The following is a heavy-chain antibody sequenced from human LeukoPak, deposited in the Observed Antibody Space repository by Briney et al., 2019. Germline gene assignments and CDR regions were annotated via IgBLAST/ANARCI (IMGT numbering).Heavy chain of an antibody. CDR2: IYYSGST. Sequence: SENLSRTCTVSGGSISSHYWSWIRKPPGKGLEWIGYIYYSGSTNYNPSLKSRVTISVDTSKNQFSLKLSSVTAADTAVYYCARYVWGSYPTFEDYWGQGTLVTVSS. J-gene: IGHJ4*02. CDR1: GGSISSHY. D-gene: IGHD3-16*02. CDR3: ARYVWGSYPTFEDY. V-gene: IGHV4-59*11.